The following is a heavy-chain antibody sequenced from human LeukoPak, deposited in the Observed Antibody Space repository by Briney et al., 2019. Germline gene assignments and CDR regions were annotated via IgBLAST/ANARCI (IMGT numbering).Heavy chain of an antibody. CDR1: GFTFSSYA. V-gene: IGHV3-33*06. CDR3: AKDRGAGDIVVVPSY. D-gene: IGHD2-2*01. Sequence: PGGSLRLSCAASGFTFSSYAMTWVRQAPGRGLEWVAVIWYDGSKTYYADSVKGRFTISRDNSKNTLYLQMNSLRAEDTAVYYCAKDRGAGDIVVVPSYWGQGTLVAVSS. J-gene: IGHJ4*02. CDR2: IWYDGSKT.